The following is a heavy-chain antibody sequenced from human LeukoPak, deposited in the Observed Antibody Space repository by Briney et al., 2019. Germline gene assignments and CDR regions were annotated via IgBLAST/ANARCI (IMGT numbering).Heavy chain of an antibody. CDR1: GYTFTGYY. J-gene: IGHJ6*03. CDR3: ARDPIVVIPAATDYYFYMDV. D-gene: IGHD2-2*01. V-gene: IGHV1-2*02. CDR2: INPNSGGT. Sequence: ASVKVSCKASGYTFTGYYMHWVRQAPGQGLEWMGWINPNSGGTNYAQKFQGRVTMTRDTSISTAYMELSRLRSDDTAVYYCARDPIVVIPAATDYYFYMDVWGKGTTVTVSS.